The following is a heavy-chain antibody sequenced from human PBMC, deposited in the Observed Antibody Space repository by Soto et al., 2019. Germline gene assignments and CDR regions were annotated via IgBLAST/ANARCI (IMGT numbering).Heavy chain of an antibody. Sequence: EVQLVESGGGLVQPGGSLRLSCAASGFTFSSYWMHWVRQAPGKGLVWVSRINSDGSSTSYADSVKGRFTISRDNAKNTRELHSNSLGAEDTAVYYGARVCCRGGSCYHLAYWGQGTLVTVSS. J-gene: IGHJ4*02. CDR3: ARVCCRGGSCYHLAY. CDR2: INSDGSST. D-gene: IGHD2-15*01. V-gene: IGHV3-74*01. CDR1: GFTFSSYW.